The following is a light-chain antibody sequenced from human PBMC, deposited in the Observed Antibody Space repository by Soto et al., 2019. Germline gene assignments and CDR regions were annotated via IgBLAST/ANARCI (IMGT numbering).Light chain of an antibody. CDR1: QSINNW. CDR2: KTS. Sequence: DIQMTQSPSTLSASVGDRVTITCRASQSINNWLAWYQQKPGKAPKLLIYKTSDLESGVPSRFSGSGSATEFSLTISSLQPDDFATYYCQQYKSFSLTFRGGTKVDSK. J-gene: IGKJ4*01. V-gene: IGKV1-5*03. CDR3: QQYKSFSLT.